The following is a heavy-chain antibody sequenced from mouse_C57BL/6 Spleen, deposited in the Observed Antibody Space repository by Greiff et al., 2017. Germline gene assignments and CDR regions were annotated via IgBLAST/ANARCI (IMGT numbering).Heavy chain of an antibody. J-gene: IGHJ1*03. V-gene: IGHV1-50*01. D-gene: IGHD1-1*01. CDR1: GYTFTSYW. CDR3: ARDGGYGSSSRWYFDV. CDR2: IDPSDSYT. Sequence: QVQLQQPGAELVKPGASVKLSCKASGYTFTSYWMQWVKQRPGQGLEWIGEIDPSDSYTNYNQKFKGKATLTVDTSSSTAYMQLSSLTSEDSAVYYCARDGGYGSSSRWYFDVWGTGTTVTVSS.